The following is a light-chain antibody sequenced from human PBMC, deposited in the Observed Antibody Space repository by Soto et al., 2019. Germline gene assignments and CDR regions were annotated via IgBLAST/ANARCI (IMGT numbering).Light chain of an antibody. CDR3: QSYDGTLSGFVV. J-gene: IGLJ3*02. Sequence: QSVLTQPPSVSGAPGQRVTISCTGSSSNIGAGYPVHWYQQLPGTAPKLLIYSNVNRPSGVPDRFSGSRSDTSASLAITGLQAEDEADYYCQSYDGTLSGFVVFGGGTKLTVL. CDR1: SSNIGAGYP. V-gene: IGLV1-40*01. CDR2: SNV.